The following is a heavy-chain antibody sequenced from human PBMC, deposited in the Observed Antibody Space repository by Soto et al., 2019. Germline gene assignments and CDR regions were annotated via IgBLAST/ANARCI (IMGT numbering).Heavy chain of an antibody. J-gene: IGHJ6*02. CDR3: ARDQLWSGYPVGMDV. Sequence: EVQLVESGGGLIQPGGSVRLSCAASGLTVSSNYMSWVRQAPGKGLEWVSIIYIGGSTYYAESVKGRFTLSRDNSKNTLNLQMKSLRAEDTAVYYCARDQLWSGYPVGMDVWGQGTTVTVSS. CDR2: IYIGGST. CDR1: GLTVSSNY. V-gene: IGHV3-53*01. D-gene: IGHD3-3*01.